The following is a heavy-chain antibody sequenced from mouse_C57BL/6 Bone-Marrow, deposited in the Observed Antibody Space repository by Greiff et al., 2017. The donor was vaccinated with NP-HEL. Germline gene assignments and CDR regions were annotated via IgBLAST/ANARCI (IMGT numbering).Heavy chain of an antibody. J-gene: IGHJ1*03. CDR2: IWSGGST. CDR3: ARDWYFDV. V-gene: IGHV2-2*01. CDR1: GFSLTSYG. Sequence: VKLVESGPGLVQPSQSLSITCTVSGFSLTSYGVHWVRQSPGKGLEWLGVIWSGGSTDYNAAFISRLSLSKDNSKSQVFFKMNSLQADDTAIYYCARDWYFDVWGTGTTVTVSS.